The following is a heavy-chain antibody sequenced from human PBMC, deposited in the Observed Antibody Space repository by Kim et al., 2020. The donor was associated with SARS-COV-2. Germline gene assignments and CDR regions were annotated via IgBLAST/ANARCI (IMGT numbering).Heavy chain of an antibody. Sequence: GGSLRLSCAASGFTFSSYDMHWVRQATGKGLEWVSAIGTAGDTYYPGSVKGRFTISRENAKNSLYLQMNSLRAGDTAVYYCARGRGTPSEPYFDYWGQGTLVTVSS. J-gene: IGHJ4*02. CDR3: ARGRGTPSEPYFDY. V-gene: IGHV3-13*01. CDR2: IGTAGDT. D-gene: IGHD3-10*01. CDR1: GFTFSSYD.